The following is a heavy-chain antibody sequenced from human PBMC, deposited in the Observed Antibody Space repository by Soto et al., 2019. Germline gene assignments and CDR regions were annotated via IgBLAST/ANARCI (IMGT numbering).Heavy chain of an antibody. CDR1: EGSINWSPDY. D-gene: IGHD2-15*01. V-gene: IGHV4-39*02. CDR2: VHYTAST. CDR3: ARATTGYPGRAFQI. Sequence: SETLSLTCTVSEGSINWSPDYWGWLRQPPGKEPQWIASVHYTASTTYYNPSLKSRVTISVDTSKNQFSLNLRSVTAADTAIYYCARATTGYPGRAFQIWGQGKMVTVSS. J-gene: IGHJ3*02.